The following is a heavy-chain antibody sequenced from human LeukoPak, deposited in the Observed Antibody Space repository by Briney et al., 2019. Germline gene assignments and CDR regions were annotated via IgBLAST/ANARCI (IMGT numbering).Heavy chain of an antibody. D-gene: IGHD3-16*02. CDR3: VRDLGVHPHYVWKSYRYTLDY. Sequence: SVKVSCKASGGTFISYAISWVRQAPGQGLEWMGRIIPIFGTANYAQKFQGRVTITTDASTSTAYMGLSRLRSVDTAVCFCVRDLGVHPHYVWKSYRYTLDYWGQGTLVTVPS. V-gene: IGHV1-69*05. CDR2: IIPIFGTA. J-gene: IGHJ4*02. CDR1: GGTFISYA.